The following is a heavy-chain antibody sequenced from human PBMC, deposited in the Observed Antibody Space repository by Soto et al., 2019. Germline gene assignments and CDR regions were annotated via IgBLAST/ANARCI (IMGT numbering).Heavy chain of an antibody. CDR1: GLTFSSYA. D-gene: IGHD3-10*01. CDR2: ISGSGDST. J-gene: IGHJ4*02. CDR3: AKVGAGVRGVIPYYFDY. V-gene: IGHV3-23*01. Sequence: GGSLRLSCAASGLTFSSYAMSWVRQAPGKGLEWVSGISGSGDSTYSADSVKGRFTISRDNSKNTLYLQMNSLRAEDTAVYYCAKVGAGVRGVIPYYFDYWGQGTLVTVSS.